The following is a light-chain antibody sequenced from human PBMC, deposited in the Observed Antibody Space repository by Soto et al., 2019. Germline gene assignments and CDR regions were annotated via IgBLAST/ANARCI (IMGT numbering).Light chain of an antibody. V-gene: IGLV1-51*01. CDR2: DDY. Sequence: QSVLTQPRSVSGSPGQSVTISCTGTSSYVGGYNYVSWYQQHPGKAPKLLIYDDYKRPSGIPDRFSGSKSGTSATLGITGFQTGDEADYYCGSWDSSLSAYVFGTGTKVNVL. CDR1: SSYVGGYNY. J-gene: IGLJ1*01. CDR3: GSWDSSLSAYV.